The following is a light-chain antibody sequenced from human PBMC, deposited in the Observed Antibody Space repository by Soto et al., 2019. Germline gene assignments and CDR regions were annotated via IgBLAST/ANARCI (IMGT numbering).Light chain of an antibody. V-gene: IGLV1-47*03. CDR3: AAWDASLRGVV. J-gene: IGLJ2*01. CDR1: SSNIGSKY. CDR2: RDN. Sequence: QSVLTQPPSASGTPGQRVTISCSGSSSNIGSKYVYWYQQLPGTAPKLLMYRDNQRSSGVPDRFSGSKSGTSASLAISGLWSDDEADYSCAAWDASLRGVVFGGGTKLNVL.